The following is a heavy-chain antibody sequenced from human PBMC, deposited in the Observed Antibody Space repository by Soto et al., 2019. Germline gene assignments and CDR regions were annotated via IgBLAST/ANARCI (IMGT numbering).Heavy chain of an antibody. CDR1: GYSITNVNW. CDR3: ARSPYADALDI. V-gene: IGHV4-28*01. J-gene: IGHJ3*02. D-gene: IGHD2-2*01. CDR2: IFHSGTT. Sequence: QVQLQESGPGLVKPSDTLSLTCAVSGYSITNVNWWAWIRQPPGKGLDWIGYIFHSGTTHYNPSLKSRVTMSVDTSKNQFSLKVDSLTAEDTAVYYCARSPYADALDIWGQGTTVIVSS.